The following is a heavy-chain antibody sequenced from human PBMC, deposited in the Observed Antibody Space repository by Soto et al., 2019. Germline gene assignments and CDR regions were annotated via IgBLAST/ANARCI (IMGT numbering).Heavy chain of an antibody. V-gene: IGHV4-31*03. D-gene: IGHD3-10*01. CDR1: DGSISSGGYY. Sequence: PSETLSLTCSVSDGSISSGGYYWSWIRLHPGKGLEWIGYTSDNGRPYYNPSLKSRATISEDRSKNQFSLRLRSVTAADTAVYYCARNDSGSKNFDYWGQGTLVTVSS. CDR3: ARNDSGSKNFDY. J-gene: IGHJ4*02. CDR2: TSDNGRP.